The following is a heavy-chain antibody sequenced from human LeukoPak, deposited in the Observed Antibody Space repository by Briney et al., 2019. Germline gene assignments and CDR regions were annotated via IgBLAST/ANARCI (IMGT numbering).Heavy chain of an antibody. CDR3: ARAPSVTRTPYDY. V-gene: IGHV3-30*04. D-gene: IGHD4-17*01. J-gene: IGHJ4*02. CDR2: ISYDGSNK. Sequence: GGSLRLSCAASGFTFSSYAMHWVRQAPGKGLEWVPVISYDGSNKYYADSVKGRFTISRDNSKNTLYLQMNSLRAEDTAVYYCARAPSVTRTPYDYWGQGTLVTVSS. CDR1: GFTFSSYA.